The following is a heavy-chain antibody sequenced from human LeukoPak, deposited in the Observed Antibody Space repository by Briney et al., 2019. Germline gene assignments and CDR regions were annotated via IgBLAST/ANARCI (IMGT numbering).Heavy chain of an antibody. Sequence: GGSLRLSCAASGFTFSNAWMSWVRQAPGKGLEWVGRIKSKTDGGTTDYAAPVKGRFTISRDDSKNTLYLQMNSLKTEDTAVYYCTTKTKNYDFWSGVGYYYYGMDVWGQGTTVTVSS. V-gene: IGHV3-15*01. CDR2: IKSKTDGGTT. D-gene: IGHD3-3*01. J-gene: IGHJ6*02. CDR1: GFTFSNAW. CDR3: TTKTKNYDFWSGVGYYYYGMDV.